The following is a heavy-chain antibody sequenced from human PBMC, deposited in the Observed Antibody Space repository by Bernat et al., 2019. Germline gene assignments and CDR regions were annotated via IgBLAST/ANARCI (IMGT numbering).Heavy chain of an antibody. Sequence: QVQLQESGPGLVKPSETLSLICAVSGYSISSGYYWGWIRQPPGKGLEWIGSIYHSGSTYYNPSLKSRVTISVDTSKNQFSLKLSSVTAADTAVYYCATSVVVPAADKGYFDLWGRGTLVTVSS. CDR2: IYHSGST. V-gene: IGHV4-38-2*01. D-gene: IGHD2-2*01. J-gene: IGHJ2*01. CDR3: ATSVVVPAADKGYFDL. CDR1: GYSISSGYY.